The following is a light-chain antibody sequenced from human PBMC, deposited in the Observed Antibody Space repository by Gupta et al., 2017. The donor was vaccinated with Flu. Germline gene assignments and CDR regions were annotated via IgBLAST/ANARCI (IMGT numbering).Light chain of an antibody. CDR3: QQSYSSPSIT. V-gene: IGKV1-39*01. J-gene: IGKJ5*01. Sequence: PSLSASVGDRVTITCRTSQSISSYLNWYQQKPGKAPKLLIYAASSLHSGVPSRFSGSGSGTDFTLTISSLQPEDFATYYCQQSYSSPSITFGQGTRLEIK. CDR1: QSISSY. CDR2: AAS.